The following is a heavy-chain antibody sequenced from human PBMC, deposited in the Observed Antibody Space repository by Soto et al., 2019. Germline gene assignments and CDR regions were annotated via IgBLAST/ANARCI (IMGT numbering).Heavy chain of an antibody. Sequence: EVQLVESGGGLVQPGGSLRLSCAASGFTFSDYWIHWVRQALGKGLVWVSRIKFDGSSANYADSVKGRFTISRDNARNTVNLQMNSLRAEDTAVYYCARGVRGHYGFDVWGQGTMVTVSS. D-gene: IGHD3-10*01. J-gene: IGHJ3*01. CDR3: ARGVRGHYGFDV. V-gene: IGHV3-74*01. CDR1: GFTFSDYW. CDR2: IKFDGSSA.